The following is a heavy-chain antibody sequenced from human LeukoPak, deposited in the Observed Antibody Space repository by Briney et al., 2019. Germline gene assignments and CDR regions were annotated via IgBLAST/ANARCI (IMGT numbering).Heavy chain of an antibody. CDR3: ARHGGYSYGYYFDY. D-gene: IGHD5-18*01. Sequence: SETLSLTCTVPGGSISSSSYYWGWIRQPPGKGLEWIGSIYYSGSTYYNPSLKSRVTISVDTSKNQFSLKLSSVTAADTAVYYCARHGGYSYGYYFDYWGQGTLVTVSS. V-gene: IGHV4-39*01. CDR1: GGSISSSSYY. J-gene: IGHJ4*02. CDR2: IYYSGST.